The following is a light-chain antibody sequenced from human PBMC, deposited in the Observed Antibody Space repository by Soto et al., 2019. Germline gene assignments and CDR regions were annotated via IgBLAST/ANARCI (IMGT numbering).Light chain of an antibody. CDR2: AHN. V-gene: IGLV1-44*01. Sequence: QSVLTQPPSASGTPGQRVSISCSGSGSNIGTNTVNWYRQLPGTAPKLLIYAHNQRPSGVPDRFSGSKSGTSASLAVSGLQAEDEAEYYCASWDGSRNNVLFGGGTQLTVL. J-gene: IGLJ2*01. CDR3: ASWDGSRNNVL. CDR1: GSNIGTNT.